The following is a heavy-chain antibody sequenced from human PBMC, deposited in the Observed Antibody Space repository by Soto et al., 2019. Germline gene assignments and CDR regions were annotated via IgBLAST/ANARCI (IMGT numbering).Heavy chain of an antibody. J-gene: IGHJ6*02. CDR2: ISYDGSNK. CDR3: AKEIYQSVRSMDV. V-gene: IGHV3-30*18. D-gene: IGHD2-2*01. CDR1: GFTFSSYG. Sequence: PGGSLRLSCAASGFTFSSYGMHWVRQAPGKGLEWVAVISYDGSNKYYADSVKGRFTISRDNSKNTLYLQMNSLRAEDTAVYYCAKEIYQSVRSMDVWGQGTTVTVSS.